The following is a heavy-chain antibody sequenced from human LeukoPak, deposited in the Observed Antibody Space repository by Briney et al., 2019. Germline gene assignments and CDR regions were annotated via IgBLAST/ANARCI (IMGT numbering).Heavy chain of an antibody. Sequence: ASVKVSCKASGYTFTGYYMHWVRQAPGQGLEWMGWINPNSGGTNYAQKFQGRVTMTRDTSISTAYMELSRLRSDDTAVYYCARATVTDDYFDYWGQGTLVTVSS. CDR2: INPNSGGT. D-gene: IGHD4-17*01. J-gene: IGHJ4*02. CDR3: ARATVTDDYFDY. V-gene: IGHV1-2*02. CDR1: GYTFTGYY.